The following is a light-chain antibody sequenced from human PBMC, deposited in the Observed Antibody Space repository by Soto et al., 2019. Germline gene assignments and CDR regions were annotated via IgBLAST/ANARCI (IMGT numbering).Light chain of an antibody. CDR2: GAS. V-gene: IGKV3-15*01. CDR3: QEYNNWPPFT. Sequence: EIVMTQSPATLSVSPGERATLSCRASQSLRSNLAWYQHKPGQAPRLLIFGASSRATGVPARFSGSGSGTEFTLTISSLQSEYVAVYYCQEYNNWPPFTFGQGTKLEIK. J-gene: IGKJ2*01. CDR1: QSLRSN.